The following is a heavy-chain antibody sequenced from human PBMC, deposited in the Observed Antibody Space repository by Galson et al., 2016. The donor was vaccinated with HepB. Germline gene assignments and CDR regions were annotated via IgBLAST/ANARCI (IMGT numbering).Heavy chain of an antibody. Sequence: ETLSLTCTVSGGSSDSSYWSWIRQPPGKGLEWIGYVYYTGSTNYSPSLQSRVTISVDTSKNQFSLKLTSVTAADTAVYYCARATGYSSGWYARSIDYWGQGTLVTVSS. CDR1: GGSSDSSY. CDR3: ARATGYSSGWYARSIDY. CDR2: VYYTGST. V-gene: IGHV4-59*01. J-gene: IGHJ4*02. D-gene: IGHD6-19*01.